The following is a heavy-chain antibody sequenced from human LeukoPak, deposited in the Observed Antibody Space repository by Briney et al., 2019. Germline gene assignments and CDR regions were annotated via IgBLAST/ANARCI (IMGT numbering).Heavy chain of an antibody. V-gene: IGHV1-2*02. D-gene: IGHD3-16*01. CDR1: GYTFTDYY. Sequence: SVKVSCNASGYTFTDYYIHWARLAPGQGLDWMRLNDPRSGGTRCTQKFQGRVTMTRDTSISTVYLDLSGLTFDDTAVYYCATDNYGTLDYWGQGTLVTVSS. J-gene: IGHJ4*02. CDR2: NDPRSGGT. CDR3: ATDNYGTLDY.